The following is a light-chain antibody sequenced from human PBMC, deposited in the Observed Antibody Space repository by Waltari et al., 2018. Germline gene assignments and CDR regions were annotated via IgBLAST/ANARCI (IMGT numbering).Light chain of an antibody. J-gene: IGLJ2*01. Sequence: SYELTQPPSVSVSPGQTASITCSGDKLGDKYACWYQQKPGQSPVLVIYEDNKRPAGIPERFSGSNSGNTATLTISGTQAIDEADYYCQAWDSSPASVVFGGGTKLTVL. CDR1: KLGDKY. V-gene: IGLV3-1*01. CDR3: QAWDSSPASVV. CDR2: EDN.